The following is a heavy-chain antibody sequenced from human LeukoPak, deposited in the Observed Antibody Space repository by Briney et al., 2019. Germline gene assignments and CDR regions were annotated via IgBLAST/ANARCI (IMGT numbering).Heavy chain of an antibody. V-gene: IGHV1-69*05. CDR2: IIPIFGTA. CDR1: GYTFTSYG. D-gene: IGHD6-6*01. J-gene: IGHJ5*02. Sequence: GASVKVSCKASGYTFTSYGISWVRQVPGQGLEWMGGIIPIFGTANYAQKFQGRVTITTDESTSTAYMELSSLRSEDTAVYYCARVGSSGGFDPWGQGTLVTVSS. CDR3: ARVGSSGGFDP.